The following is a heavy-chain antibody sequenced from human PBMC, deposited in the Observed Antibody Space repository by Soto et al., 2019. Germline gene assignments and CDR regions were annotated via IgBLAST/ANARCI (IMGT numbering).Heavy chain of an antibody. V-gene: IGHV5-51*01. CDR1: GYSFTSYW. CDR3: ARHAPSYTTFDI. J-gene: IGHJ3*02. CDR2: IHPGDSDT. D-gene: IGHD3-10*01. Sequence: LGESLKISCKGSGYSFTSYWIGWVRQLPGKGLEWMGVIHPGDSDTRYSPSFQGQVTISADKSISTAYLQRSSLKASDTAMYYCARHAPSYTTFDIWGQGTMVTVSS.